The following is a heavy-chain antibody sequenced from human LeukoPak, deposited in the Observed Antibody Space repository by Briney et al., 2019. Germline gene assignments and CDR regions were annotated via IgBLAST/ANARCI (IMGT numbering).Heavy chain of an antibody. D-gene: IGHD2-21*01. V-gene: IGHV1-69*06. Sequence: SVKVSCKASGGTFSSYAISWVRQAPGQGLEWMGGIIPIFGTANYAQKFQGRVTMTEDTSTDTAYMELSSLRSEDTAVYYCAIILAAIDAFDIWGQGIMVTVSS. CDR2: IIPIFGTA. CDR1: GGTFSSYA. J-gene: IGHJ3*02. CDR3: AIILAAIDAFDI.